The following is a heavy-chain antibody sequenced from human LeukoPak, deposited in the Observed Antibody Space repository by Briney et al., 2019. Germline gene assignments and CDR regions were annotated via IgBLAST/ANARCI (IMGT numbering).Heavy chain of an antibody. V-gene: IGHV3-21*01. CDR1: GFTFSTYS. J-gene: IGHJ6*03. CDR2: ISSSRSYI. D-gene: IGHD6-25*01. CDR3: ARFAAGGSYYYYMDV. Sequence: GGSLRLSCAASGFTFSTYSMNWVRQAPGKGLEWVSSISSSRSYIYYADSVKGRFTISRDNAKNSLYLQMNSLRADDTAVYYCARFAAGGSYYYYMDVWGKGTTVTVSS.